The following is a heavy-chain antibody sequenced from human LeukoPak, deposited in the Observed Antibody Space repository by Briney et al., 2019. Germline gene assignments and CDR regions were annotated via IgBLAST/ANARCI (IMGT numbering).Heavy chain of an antibody. J-gene: IGHJ6*04. CDR3: ARNSSDWYGYMDV. CDR2: ISTYNGYA. V-gene: IGHV1-18*01. Sequence: ASVKVSCKASGYTFNSYGISWVRQAPGQGLEWMGWISTYNGYANYAQRLQGRVTMTTETSTSTAYMELRRLRSDDTAVYYCARNSSDWYGYMDVWGKGTTVTVSS. CDR1: GYTFNSYG. D-gene: IGHD6-19*01.